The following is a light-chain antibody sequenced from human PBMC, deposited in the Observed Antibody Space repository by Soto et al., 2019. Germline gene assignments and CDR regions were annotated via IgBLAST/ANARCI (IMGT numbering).Light chain of an antibody. CDR1: QSVSSNS. CDR2: GAS. CDR3: QQYGSSPQT. Sequence: EVVLTQSPGTLSLSPGERATLSCRASQSVSSNSLAWYQQKPGQAPRLLIYGASSRATGIPDRFSGSGSGTDFTLTISRLEPEDIAVYYCQQYGSSPQTFGHGTKVEIK. V-gene: IGKV3-20*01. J-gene: IGKJ1*01.